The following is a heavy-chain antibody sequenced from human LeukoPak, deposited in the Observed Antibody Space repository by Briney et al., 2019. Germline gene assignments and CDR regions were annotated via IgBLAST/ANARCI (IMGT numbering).Heavy chain of an antibody. CDR1: CHTFKSYG. D-gene: IGHD2-21*01. V-gene: IGHV1-18*01. CDR3: ARDSAPPIVVVAGDAFDI. J-gene: IGHJ3*02. CDR2: LRAYNGNT. Sequence: ASVKLLCRFSCHTFKSYGIRWARQASRQGLVWMGCLRAYNGNTNYAPMLPGRVTMTTGTSTSTAYMELRSLRSDDTGVYYCARDSAPPIVVVAGDAFDIWGQGTMVTVSS.